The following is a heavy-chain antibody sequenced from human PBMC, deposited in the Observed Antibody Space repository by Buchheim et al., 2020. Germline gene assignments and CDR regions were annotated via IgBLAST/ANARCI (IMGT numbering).Heavy chain of an antibody. V-gene: IGHV3-15*01. D-gene: IGHD1-1*01. Sequence: EVQLVESGGGLVKPGGSLRLSCAASGFILSNAWMSWVRQAPGKGLEWVGRIKSKSDGGTADYAAPVRGRFTISRDDSKNTVYLQMNSLKTEDTAVYYCTREVEPDFDYWGQGTL. J-gene: IGHJ4*02. CDR2: IKSKSDGGTA. CDR1: GFILSNAW. CDR3: TREVEPDFDY.